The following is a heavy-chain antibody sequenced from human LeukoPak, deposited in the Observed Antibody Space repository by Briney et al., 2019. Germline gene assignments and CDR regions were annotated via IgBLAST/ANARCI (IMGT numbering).Heavy chain of an antibody. D-gene: IGHD3-22*01. CDR3: AKYSSGYYYADHYFDY. V-gene: IGHV3-23*01. CDR1: GFTFSSYA. Sequence: GGSLRLSCAASGFTFSSYAMSWARQAPGKGLEWVSAVSCRGYNTYYADSVKGRFTVSRDNSKNTVYLQMNSLRAEDTAVYYCAKYSSGYYYADHYFDYWGQGTLVTVSS. J-gene: IGHJ4*02. CDR2: VSCRGYNT.